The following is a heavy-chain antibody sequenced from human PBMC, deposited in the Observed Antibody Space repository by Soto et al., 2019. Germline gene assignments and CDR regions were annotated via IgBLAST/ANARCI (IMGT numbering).Heavy chain of an antibody. J-gene: IGHJ4*02. V-gene: IGHV3-23*01. CDR2: ISGSGDIT. CDR1: GITISNYP. Sequence: EVQLLESGRGLVQPAGSPRLSCAASGITISNYPMSWVRQAPGKGLDWVSGISGSGDITYYADSAKARFTIAKDISRNALLVQLDGLGVVDTAVYFCVIDDGGYPSTAPHWGQGALVTVSS. CDR3: VIDDGGYPSTAPH. D-gene: IGHD3-22*01.